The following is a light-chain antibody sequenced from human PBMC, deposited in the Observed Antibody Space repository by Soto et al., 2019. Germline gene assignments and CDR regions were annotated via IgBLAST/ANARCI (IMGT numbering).Light chain of an antibody. Sequence: QSVLTQPGSVCGSPGQSITISCTGTSSDVGGYDYVSWYQQHPDKAPKFLIYEVTNRPSGVSHRFSGSKSGNTASLTISGLQAEDEADYYCSSYTTARTYVFGTGTKVTVL. J-gene: IGLJ1*01. V-gene: IGLV2-14*01. CDR2: EVT. CDR3: SSYTTARTYV. CDR1: SSDVGGYDY.